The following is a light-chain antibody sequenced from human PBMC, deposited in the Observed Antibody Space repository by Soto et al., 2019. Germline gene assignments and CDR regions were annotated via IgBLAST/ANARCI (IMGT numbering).Light chain of an antibody. J-gene: IGLJ1*01. CDR1: SSAIGSYDL. CDR3: CSFADFTYV. CDR2: EVT. V-gene: IGLV2-23*02. Sequence: QSVLTQPASVSGSPGQSITISCTGTSSAIGSYDLVSWYQQHPGTAPKLIIYEVTKRPSGVSTRFSGSKSGNTASLTISGLQAVDEADYYCCSFADFTYVFGTGTKLTVL.